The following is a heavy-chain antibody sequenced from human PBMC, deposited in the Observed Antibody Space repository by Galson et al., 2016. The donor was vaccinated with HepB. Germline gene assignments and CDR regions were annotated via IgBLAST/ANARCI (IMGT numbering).Heavy chain of an antibody. CDR1: GYTFTDYF. Sequence: CKASGYTFTDYFIHWVRQAPGQGLEWMGWINPNSGDTRYTQKFQGRVTMTRDTSISTAYMELSRLTSDDTAVHYCARVGDDGDFDFWGQGTLVTVSS. V-gene: IGHV1-2*02. CDR3: ARVGDDGDFDF. CDR2: INPNSGDT. J-gene: IGHJ4*02. D-gene: IGHD4-17*01.